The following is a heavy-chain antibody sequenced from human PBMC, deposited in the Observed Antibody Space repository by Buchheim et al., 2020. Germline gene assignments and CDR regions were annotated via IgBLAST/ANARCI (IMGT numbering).Heavy chain of an antibody. J-gene: IGHJ5*02. V-gene: IGHV3-33*01. CDR1: GFTFSSYG. Sequence: QVQLVESGGGVVQPGRSLRLSCAASGFTFSSYGMHWVRQAPGKGLEWVAVIWYDGSNKYYADSVKGRFTISRDNSTNTLYLQMNSLRAEDTAVYYCARGDYDSSGSDWFDPWGQGTL. D-gene: IGHD3-22*01. CDR2: IWYDGSNK. CDR3: ARGDYDSSGSDWFDP.